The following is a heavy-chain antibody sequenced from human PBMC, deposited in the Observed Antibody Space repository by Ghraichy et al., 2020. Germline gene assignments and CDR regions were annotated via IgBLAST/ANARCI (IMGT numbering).Heavy chain of an antibody. Sequence: GESLNISCTASGFTFSRFAMHWVHQAPGKGLEWVALIRHDDSSVYYAESVMGRFIISRDNSRNTVSLRMNSLRADDTAVYYCVRDDFSAPELFDWWGQGTLVTVSS. CDR2: IRHDDSSV. CDR1: GFTFSRFA. J-gene: IGHJ4*02. CDR3: VRDDFSAPELFDW. V-gene: IGHV3-33*08. D-gene: IGHD4-11*01.